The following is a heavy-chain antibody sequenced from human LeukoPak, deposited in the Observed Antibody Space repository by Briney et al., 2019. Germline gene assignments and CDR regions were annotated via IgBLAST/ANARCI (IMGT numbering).Heavy chain of an antibody. D-gene: IGHD2-2*01. V-gene: IGHV3-30*02. CDR1: GFTFSTYD. J-gene: IGHJ4*02. Sequence: PGGSLRLSCATSGFTFSTYDMHWVRQAPGKGLEWVAFIRYDGSEKYYGDSVKGRFTVARDNSRNTLFLQMNSLTTEDTAVYYCAKPPYCSTTSCLTFDSWGQGTLVTVSS. CDR3: AKPPYCSTTSCLTFDS. CDR2: IRYDGSEK.